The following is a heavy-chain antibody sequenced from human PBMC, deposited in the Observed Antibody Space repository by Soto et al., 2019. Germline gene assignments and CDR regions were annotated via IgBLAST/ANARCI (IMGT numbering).Heavy chain of an antibody. CDR2: ISSSSSYI. V-gene: IGHV3-21*01. CDR1: GFTFSSYS. D-gene: IGHD2-2*01. CDR3: ATQGGCSSTSCLDDY. Sequence: GGSLRLSCAASGFTFSSYSMNWVRQAPGKGLEWVSSISSSSSYIYYADSVKGRFTISRDNAKNSLYLQMNSLRAEDTAVYYCATQGGCSSTSCLDDYWGQGTLVTVSS. J-gene: IGHJ4*02.